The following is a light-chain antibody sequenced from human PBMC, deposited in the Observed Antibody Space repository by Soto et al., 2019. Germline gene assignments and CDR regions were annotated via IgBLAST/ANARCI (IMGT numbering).Light chain of an antibody. Sequence: EIVLTQSPGTLSLSPGERATLSCRASQSISSSFLAWYQQIPSQAPRLLIYDASSRATGIPARFSGSGSGTDFTLTISSLEPEDFAVYYCQQRSNWLTFGGGTKVEI. CDR1: QSISSSF. J-gene: IGKJ4*01. CDR2: DAS. V-gene: IGKV3D-20*02. CDR3: QQRSNWLT.